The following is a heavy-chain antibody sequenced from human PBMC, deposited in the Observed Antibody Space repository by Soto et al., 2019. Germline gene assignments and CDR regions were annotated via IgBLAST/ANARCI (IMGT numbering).Heavy chain of an antibody. V-gene: IGHV3-30-3*01. D-gene: IGHD5-18*01. CDR3: ARAMDTAMTSKDNWFDP. CDR2: ISTDENKT. J-gene: IGHJ5*02. Sequence: GGSLRLSCAASGFTFRSYHLHWVRQAPGKGLEWVATISTDENKTYYTDSVKGRFTISRDNSKNTLYLQVNSLRAEDTAVYYCARAMDTAMTSKDNWFDPWGQGTLVTLL. CDR1: GFTFRSYH.